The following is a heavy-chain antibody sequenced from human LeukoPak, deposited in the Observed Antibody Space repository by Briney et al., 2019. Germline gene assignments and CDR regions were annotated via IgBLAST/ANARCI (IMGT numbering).Heavy chain of an antibody. D-gene: IGHD3-22*01. V-gene: IGHV3-30*02. J-gene: IGHJ4*02. CDR2: IRYDGSTK. CDR3: AKRNGYYESSGYSDY. Sequence: GGSLRLSCAASGFTFSSYGMHWVRQAPGKGLEWVAFIRYDGSTKTSADSVKGRFTISRDNAKNTLYLEMNSLRPEDTAVYYGAKRNGYYESSGYSDYWGQGTLDSVSS. CDR1: GFTFSSYG.